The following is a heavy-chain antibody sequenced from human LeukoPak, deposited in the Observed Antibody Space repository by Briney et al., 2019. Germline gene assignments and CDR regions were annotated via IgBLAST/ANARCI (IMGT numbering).Heavy chain of an antibody. CDR3: ARGPRAAAGHLYSSGWDLAPAAFDY. D-gene: IGHD6-19*01. CDR2: VNESGGT. CDR1: IDSFSNYH. V-gene: IGHV4-34*01. J-gene: IGHJ4*02. Sequence: SETLSLTCAVYIDSFSNYHWNWIRQTPAKGMEWIGEVNESGGTNISPSLRSRVILSVDTSKNQFSLKLSSVTAADTAVYYCARGPRAAAGHLYSSGWDLAPAAFDYWGQGTLVTVSS.